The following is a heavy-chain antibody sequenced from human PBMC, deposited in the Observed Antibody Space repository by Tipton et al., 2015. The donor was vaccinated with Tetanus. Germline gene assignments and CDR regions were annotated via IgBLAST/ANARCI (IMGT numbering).Heavy chain of an antibody. D-gene: IGHD4-11*01. V-gene: IGHV4-31*03. Sequence: TLSLTCTVSGGSISSGGYYWSWIRQHPGKGLEWIGYIYYSGSTYYNPSLKSRVTISVDTSKNQFSLKLSSVTAADTAVYYCARSLDFYSNYPGYWGQGTLVTVSS. CDR3: ARSLDFYSNYPGY. CDR1: GGSISSGGYY. CDR2: IYYSGST. J-gene: IGHJ4*02.